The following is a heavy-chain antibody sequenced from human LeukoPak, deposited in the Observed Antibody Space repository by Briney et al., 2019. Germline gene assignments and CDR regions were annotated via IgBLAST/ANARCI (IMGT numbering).Heavy chain of an antibody. D-gene: IGHD3-9*01. V-gene: IGHV1-46*01. CDR3: ARDAGRKMDLSSRYFDWSHDPYFDY. Sequence: GASVKVSCKASGYTFTSYYMHWVRQAPGQGLEWMGIINPSGGSTSYAQKFQGRVTMTRDTSTSTVYMELSSLRSEDTAVYYCARDAGRKMDLSSRYFDWSHDPYFDYWGQGTLVTVSS. CDR2: INPSGGST. J-gene: IGHJ4*02. CDR1: GYTFTSYY.